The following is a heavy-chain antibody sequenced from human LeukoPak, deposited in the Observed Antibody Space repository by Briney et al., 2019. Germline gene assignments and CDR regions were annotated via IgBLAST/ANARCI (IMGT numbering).Heavy chain of an antibody. Sequence: GGSLRLSCAASGFTFSSYAMSWVRQAPGKGLEWVSGISGSGGSSGGSTYYADSVKGRFTISRDNSKNTLYLQMNSLRAEDTAVYYCAKDPVLWFGESNGPPFDYWGQGTLVTVSS. CDR3: AKDPVLWFGESNGPPFDY. CDR2: ISGSGGSSGGST. D-gene: IGHD3-10*01. CDR1: GFTFSSYA. V-gene: IGHV3-23*01. J-gene: IGHJ4*02.